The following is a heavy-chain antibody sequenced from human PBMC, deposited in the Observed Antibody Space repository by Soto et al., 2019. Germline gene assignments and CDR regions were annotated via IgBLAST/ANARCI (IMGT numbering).Heavy chain of an antibody. CDR1: GFTFSNAW. V-gene: IGHV3-15*01. CDR2: IKSKTDGGTT. J-gene: IGHJ4*02. CDR3: TTEAMVRGVIITITRDY. Sequence: EVQLVESGGGLVKPGGSLRLSCAASGFTFSNAWMSWVRQAPGKGLEWVGRIKSKTDGGTTDYAAPVKGRFTISRNDSKNTPYLQMNSLKTEDTAVYYCTTEAMVRGVIITITRDYWGQGTLVTVSS. D-gene: IGHD3-10*01.